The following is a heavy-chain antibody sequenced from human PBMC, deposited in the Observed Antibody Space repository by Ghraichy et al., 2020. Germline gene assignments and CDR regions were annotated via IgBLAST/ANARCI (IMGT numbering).Heavy chain of an antibody. J-gene: IGHJ4*02. CDR1: GFTFSSYG. V-gene: IGHV3-30*18. Sequence: LSLTCAASGFTFSSYGMHWVRQAPGKGLEWVAVISYDGSNKYYADSVKGRFTISRDNSKNTLYLQMNSLRAEDTAVYYCAKAPRIAVAGTDYWGQGTLGTVSS. D-gene: IGHD6-19*01. CDR2: ISYDGSNK. CDR3: AKAPRIAVAGTDY.